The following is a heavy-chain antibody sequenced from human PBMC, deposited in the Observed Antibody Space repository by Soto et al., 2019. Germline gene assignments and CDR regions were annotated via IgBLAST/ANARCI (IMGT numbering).Heavy chain of an antibody. J-gene: IGHJ4*02. D-gene: IGHD2-15*01. V-gene: IGHV3-7*01. Sequence: HPGGSLRLSCSASGFTFSNYWMTWVRQAPGKGLEWVANIKEDGSEKYYVDSVKGRFTISRDNAKNSLYLQMNSLRAEDTAVYYCARDPRILDYWGQGALVTVSS. CDR2: IKEDGSEK. CDR3: ARDPRILDY. CDR1: GFTFSNYW.